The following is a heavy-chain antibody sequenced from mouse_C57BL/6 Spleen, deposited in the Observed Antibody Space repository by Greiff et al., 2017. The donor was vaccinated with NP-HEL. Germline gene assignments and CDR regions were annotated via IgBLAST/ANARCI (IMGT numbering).Heavy chain of an antibody. CDR1: GYAFSSSW. CDR2: IYPGDGDT. V-gene: IGHV1-82*01. D-gene: IGHD2-4*01. CDR3: AREVYYDYDEGFAY. Sequence: QVQLQQSGPELVKPGASVKISCKASGYAFSSSWMNWVKQRPGKGLEWIGRIYPGDGDTNYNGKFKGKATLTADKSSSTAYMQLSSLTSEDSAVYFCAREVYYDYDEGFAYWGQGTLVTVSA. J-gene: IGHJ3*01.